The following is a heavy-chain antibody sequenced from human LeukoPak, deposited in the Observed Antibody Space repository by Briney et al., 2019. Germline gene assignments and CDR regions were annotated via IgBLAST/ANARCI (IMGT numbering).Heavy chain of an antibody. CDR3: ARGGAGTHDD. CDR1: GYTFTNYG. CDR2: ISVYNGNT. J-gene: IGHJ4*02. V-gene: IGHV1-18*01. D-gene: IGHD6-13*01. Sequence: ASVKVSCKASGYTFTNYGISWVRQAPGQGLEWMGWISVYNGNTNYAQKFQGRLTMTTDTSTSTAYMELRSLTSDDTAVYYCARGGAGTHDDWGQGTLVTVSS.